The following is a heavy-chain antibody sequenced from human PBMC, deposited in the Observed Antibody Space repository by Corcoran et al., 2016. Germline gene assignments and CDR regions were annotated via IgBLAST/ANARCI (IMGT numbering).Heavy chain of an antibody. CDR3: AGGSNYDFWSGYYTTGLGLVY. J-gene: IGHJ4*02. D-gene: IGHD3-3*01. CDR2: MNPNSGNT. Sequence: QVQLVQSGAEVKKPGASVKVSCKASGYTFTSYDINWVRQATGPGLEWMGWMNPNSGNTGCAQKFQGRVTMTRNTSISTPYMELSSLRSEDTAVDYSAGGSNYDFWSGYYTTGLGLVYLGQGTLVPVSS. V-gene: IGHV1-8*01. CDR1: GYTFTSYD.